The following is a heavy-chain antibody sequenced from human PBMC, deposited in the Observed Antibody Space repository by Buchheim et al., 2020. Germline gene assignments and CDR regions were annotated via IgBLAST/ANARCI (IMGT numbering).Heavy chain of an antibody. CDR1: GFTFSSYA. V-gene: IGHV3-23*01. CDR2: ISGSGGST. J-gene: IGHJ6*02. Sequence: EVQLLESGGGLVQPGGSLRLSCAASGFTFSSYAMSWVRQAPGKGLEWVSAISGSGGSTYYADSVKGRFTISRDNSKNTLYLQMNSLRDEDTAVYYCAKDLGMDFWSGYLYYYYGMDVWGQGTT. CDR3: AKDLGMDFWSGYLYYYYGMDV. D-gene: IGHD3-3*01.